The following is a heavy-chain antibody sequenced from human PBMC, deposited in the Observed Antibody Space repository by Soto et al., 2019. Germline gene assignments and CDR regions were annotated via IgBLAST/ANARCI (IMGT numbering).Heavy chain of an antibody. Sequence: GESLKISCKASGYSFTSSWIAWVRRMPGKGLEWMGIVYPGDSDTRYSPSFQGQVTISADKSINTAFLQWSSLRASDTAMYYCARPKDFVVLPAHVGPFDIWGRGTMVTVS. CDR2: VYPGDSDT. CDR1: GYSFTSSW. J-gene: IGHJ3*02. D-gene: IGHD2-2*01. V-gene: IGHV5-51*01. CDR3: ARPKDFVVLPAHVGPFDI.